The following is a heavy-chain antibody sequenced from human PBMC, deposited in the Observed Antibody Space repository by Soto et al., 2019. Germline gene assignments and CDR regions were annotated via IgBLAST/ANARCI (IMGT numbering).Heavy chain of an antibody. CDR1: GYSFTSYW. V-gene: IGHV5-10-1*01. CDR3: ARDATPHYYYYGMDV. CDR2: IDTSDSYT. Sequence: GESLKISCKGSGYSFTSYWISWVRQMPGKGLEWMGRIDTSDSYTNYSPSFQGHVTISADKSISTAYLQWSSLKASDTAMYYCARDATPHYYYYGMDVWGQGTTVTVSS. J-gene: IGHJ6*02.